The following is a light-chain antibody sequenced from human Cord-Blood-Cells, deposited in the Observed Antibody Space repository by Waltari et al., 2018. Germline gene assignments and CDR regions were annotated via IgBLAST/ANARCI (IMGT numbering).Light chain of an antibody. V-gene: IGLV2-11*01. J-gene: IGLJ3*02. CDR2: DVS. Sequence: QSALTQPRSVSGSPGQSVTISCTGTSSDVGGYNYVSWYQQHPGKAPKLMIYDVSKRPSGVLDRFSGSQSGNTASLTSSGLQAEDEADYYCCSYAGSYTLGVFGGGTKLTVL. CDR1: SSDVGGYNY. CDR3: CSYAGSYTLGV.